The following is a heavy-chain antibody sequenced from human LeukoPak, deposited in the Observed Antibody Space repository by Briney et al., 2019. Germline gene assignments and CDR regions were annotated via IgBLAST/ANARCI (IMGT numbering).Heavy chain of an antibody. V-gene: IGHV4-4*02. CDR1: GVSISSDNW. J-gene: IGHJ4*02. Sequence: SGTLSLTCAVYGVSISSDNWWTWVRQPPGKGLEWIGETHRSGDAKYNPSLNGRVTISMDNSKNQLSLNLISVTAADTAIYFCATRHHSRTYMVPLDSWGQGTLVTVSS. CDR2: THRSGDA. D-gene: IGHD3-10*01. CDR3: ATRHHSRTYMVPLDS.